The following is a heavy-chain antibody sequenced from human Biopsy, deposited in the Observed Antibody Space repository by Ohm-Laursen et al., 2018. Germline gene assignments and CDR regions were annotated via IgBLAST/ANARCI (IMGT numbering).Heavy chain of an antibody. V-gene: IGHV4-59*01. CDR1: GASISNYY. CDR2: IYSSGST. CDR3: ARVEAGTYDALDI. Sequence: TLSLTCTVSGASISNYYWSWIRQPPGKRLEWIGFIYSSGSTYYNPSLMSRVTMSVDTSKNQFSLNLTSVTAADTAVYYCARVEAGTYDALDIWGQGALVAVSA. J-gene: IGHJ3*02. D-gene: IGHD1-26*01.